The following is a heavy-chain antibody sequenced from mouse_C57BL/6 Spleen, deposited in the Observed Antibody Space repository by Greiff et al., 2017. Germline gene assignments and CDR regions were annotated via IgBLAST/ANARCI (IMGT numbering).Heavy chain of an antibody. CDR3: ARSDYGFYFDY. J-gene: IGHJ2*01. Sequence: EVQLQQSGPELVKPGASVKISCKASGYSFTGYYMNWVKQSPEKSLEWIGEINPSTGGTTYNQKFKAKATLTVDKSSSTAYMQLKSLTSEDSAVYYCARSDYGFYFDYWGQGTTLTVSS. D-gene: IGHD2-2*01. CDR1: GYSFTGYY. CDR2: INPSTGGT. V-gene: IGHV1-42*01.